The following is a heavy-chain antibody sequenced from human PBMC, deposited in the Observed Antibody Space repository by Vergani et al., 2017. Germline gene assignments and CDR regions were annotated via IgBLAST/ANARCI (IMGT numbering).Heavy chain of an antibody. D-gene: IGHD2-2*01. CDR3: ARGGYQLPDLNY. CDR2: IYYSGST. Sequence: QVQLQESGPGLVKPSETLSLTCTVSGGSISRYYWSWIRQPPGKGLEWIGYIYYSGSTNYNPSLKSRVTISVATSKNQFSLKLSSVTAADTAVYYCARGGYQLPDLNYWGQGTLVTVSS. CDR1: GGSISRYY. J-gene: IGHJ4*02. V-gene: IGHV4-59*01.